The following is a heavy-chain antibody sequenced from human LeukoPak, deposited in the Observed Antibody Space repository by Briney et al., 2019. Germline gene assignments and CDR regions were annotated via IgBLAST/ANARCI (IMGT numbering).Heavy chain of an antibody. J-gene: IGHJ3*02. Sequence: GGSLRLSCAASGLTFSSYGMHWVRQAPGKGLEWVAVIWYDGSNKYYADSVKGRFTISRDNSKNTLYLQMNSLRAEDTAVYYCARSYSSSWYPANAFDIWGQGTMVTVSS. CDR3: ARSYSSSWYPANAFDI. V-gene: IGHV3-33*01. CDR1: GLTFSSYG. CDR2: IWYDGSNK. D-gene: IGHD6-13*01.